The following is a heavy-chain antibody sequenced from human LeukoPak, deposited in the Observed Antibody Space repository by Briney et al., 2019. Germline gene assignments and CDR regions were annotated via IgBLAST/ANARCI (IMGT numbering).Heavy chain of an antibody. V-gene: IGHV5-51*01. J-gene: IGHJ4*02. CDR2: IYPGDSDT. CDR3: ARHMGGHHQQPDY. Sequence: GESLKISCKGSGYSFFSNWIGWVRQMPGKGLEWMGIIYPGDSDTRYSPSFQGQVTISVDKSSATAYLQWSSLKASDTAMYYRARHMGGHHQQPDYWGQGTLVTVSA. CDR1: GYSFFSNW. D-gene: IGHD6-13*01.